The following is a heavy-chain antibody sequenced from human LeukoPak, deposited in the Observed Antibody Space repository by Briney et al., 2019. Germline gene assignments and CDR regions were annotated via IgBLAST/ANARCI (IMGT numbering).Heavy chain of an antibody. D-gene: IGHD2/OR15-2a*01. J-gene: IGHJ3*02. V-gene: IGHV3-30*04. Sequence: PGGSLRLSCAASGFTFSSYAMHWVRQAPGKGLEWVAVISYDGSNKYYADSVKGRFTISRDNPKNTLYLQMNSLRAEDTAVYYCTRGKNFRADAFDIWGQGTMVTVSS. CDR3: TRGKNFRADAFDI. CDR1: GFTFSSYA. CDR2: ISYDGSNK.